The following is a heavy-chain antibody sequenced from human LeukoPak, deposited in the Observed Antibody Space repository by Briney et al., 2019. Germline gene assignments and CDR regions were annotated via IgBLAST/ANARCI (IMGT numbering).Heavy chain of an antibody. V-gene: IGHV4-30-4*01. Sequence: PSETLSLTCTVSGGSISSGDSYWSWIRQPPGRGLEWIGYIYYSGTTYYHPCLESRATISAATSKNQFSLKLSSVTAADTAVSYCARHPGTHSSTATCYTRRVFDYWGPGTPVTASS. J-gene: IGHJ4*02. CDR1: GGSISSGDSY. CDR3: ARHPGTHSSTATCYTRRVFDY. CDR2: IYYSGTT. D-gene: IGHD2-2*02.